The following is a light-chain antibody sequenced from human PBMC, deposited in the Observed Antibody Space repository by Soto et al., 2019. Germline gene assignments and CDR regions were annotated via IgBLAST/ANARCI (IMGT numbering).Light chain of an antibody. CDR3: QSYDSSLSGVV. CDR1: SSNIGAGYD. V-gene: IGLV1-40*01. Sequence: QPVLTQPPSVSGAPGQRVTISCTGSSSNIGAGYDVHWYQHLPGTAPKLLIYVNSNRPSGVPDRFSGSKSGTSASLAITGLQAEDEADYYGQSYDSSLSGVVFGGGTQLTVL. J-gene: IGLJ2*01. CDR2: VNS.